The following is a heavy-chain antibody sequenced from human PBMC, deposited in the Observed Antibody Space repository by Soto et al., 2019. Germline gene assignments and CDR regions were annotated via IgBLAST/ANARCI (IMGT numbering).Heavy chain of an antibody. Sequence: PGGSLRLSCAASGFTFSSYGMHWVRQAPGKGLEWVAVIWYDGSNKYYADSVKGRFTISRDNSKNTLYLQMNGLRAEDTAVYYCARDYYQLLTYYYGMDVWGQGTTVTVSS. CDR3: ARDYYQLLTYYYGMDV. J-gene: IGHJ6*02. V-gene: IGHV3-33*01. D-gene: IGHD2-2*01. CDR2: IWYDGSNK. CDR1: GFTFSSYG.